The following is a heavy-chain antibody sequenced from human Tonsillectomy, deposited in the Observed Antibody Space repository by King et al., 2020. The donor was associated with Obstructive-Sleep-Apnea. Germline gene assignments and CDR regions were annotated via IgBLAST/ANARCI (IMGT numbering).Heavy chain of an antibody. D-gene: IGHD3-10*01. CDR1: GFTISSYG. J-gene: IGHJ5*02. CDR3: ARDSGEQQEVNGFDP. Sequence: VQLVESGGGVVQPGRSLRLSCAVSGFTISSYGMHWIRQAPGKGLEWVAVIWYDENNKYYANSVKGRFTISRDKSKNTLYLQMDNVRAEDTAVYYCARDSGEQQEVNGFDPWGQGTLVTVSS. CDR2: IWYDENNK. V-gene: IGHV3-33*01.